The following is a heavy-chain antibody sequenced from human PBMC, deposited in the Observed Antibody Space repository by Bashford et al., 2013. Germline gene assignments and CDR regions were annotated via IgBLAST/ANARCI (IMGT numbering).Heavy chain of an antibody. J-gene: IGHJ6*02. CDR1: GGTFSSYA. V-gene: IGHV1-69*13. CDR2: IIPIFGTA. CDR3: ARDPPPSRGVTTWVGYYYYYGMDV. Sequence: SVKVSCKASGGTFSSYAISWVRQAPGQGLEWMGGIIPIFGTANYAQKFQGRVTITADESTSTAYMELSSLRSEDTAVYYCARDPPPSRGVTTWVGYYYYYGMDVWGQGTTVTVSS. D-gene: IGHD4-11*01.